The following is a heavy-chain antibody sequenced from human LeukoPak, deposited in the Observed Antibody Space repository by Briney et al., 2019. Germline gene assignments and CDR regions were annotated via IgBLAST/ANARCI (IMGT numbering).Heavy chain of an antibody. D-gene: IGHD3-22*01. CDR2: IVPQFGTS. J-gene: IGHJ4*02. CDR3: ARDDCTDGSCYTDY. CDR1: GDTVTDYG. V-gene: IGHV1-69*01. Sequence: SVKVSCKASGDTVTDYGISWVRQAPRQGLEWMGGIVPQFGTSHYAQKFQGRLTITADEATNTLYMELSSLRLEDTGVYYCARDDCTDGSCYTDYWGQGTLVTVSS.